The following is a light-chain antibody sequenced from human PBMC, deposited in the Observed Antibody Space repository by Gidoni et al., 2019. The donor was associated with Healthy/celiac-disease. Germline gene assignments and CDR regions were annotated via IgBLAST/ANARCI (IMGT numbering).Light chain of an antibody. V-gene: IGKV1-33*01. J-gene: IGKJ2*01. CDR2: DAS. CDR3: QQYDNLPT. Sequence: DIQLTPSPSSLSASVGDRVTITCQASQDISNYLHWYQQKPGQAPKLLIYDASNLETGVPSRFSGSGSGTDFTFTISSLQPEDIATYYGQQYDNLPTFGQGTKLEIK. CDR1: QDISNY.